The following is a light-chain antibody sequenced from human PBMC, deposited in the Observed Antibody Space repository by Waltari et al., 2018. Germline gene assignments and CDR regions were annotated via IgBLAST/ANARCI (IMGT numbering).Light chain of an antibody. J-gene: IGKJ1*01. V-gene: IGKV3-20*01. CDR1: QSVYSSS. Sequence: DXVLTQSPGTLSLSPGERATLSCRASQSVYSSSLAWYQQKPGQPPRLLMYGASTRATGIPDRFSGSSGSVTDFTLTISRLEPEDFAVYYCQHYGGSSSFGQGTKVEIK. CDR2: GAS. CDR3: QHYGGSSS.